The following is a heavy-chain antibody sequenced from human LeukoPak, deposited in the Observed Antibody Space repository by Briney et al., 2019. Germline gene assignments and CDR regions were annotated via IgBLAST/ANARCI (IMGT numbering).Heavy chain of an antibody. J-gene: IGHJ6*03. D-gene: IGHD5-18*01. Sequence: PGGSLRLSCAASGFTFSSYGMHWVRQAPGKGLEWVAVISYDGSNKYYADSVKGRFTISRDNSKNTLYLQMNSLRAEDTAVYYCAKDHRYSYGFGYYYYYYMDVWGKGTTVTVSS. CDR1: GFTFSSYG. CDR2: ISYDGSNK. CDR3: AKDHRYSYGFGYYYYYYMDV. V-gene: IGHV3-30*18.